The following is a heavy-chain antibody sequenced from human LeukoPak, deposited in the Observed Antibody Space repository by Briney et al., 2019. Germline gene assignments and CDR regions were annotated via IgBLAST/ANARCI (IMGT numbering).Heavy chain of an antibody. CDR3: ARDRGNWGLDY. Sequence: PSETLSLTCAVYGGSFSGYYWSWIRQPPGKGLEWIGEINHSGSTNYNPSLKSRVTISVDTSKNQFSLKLSSVTAADTAVYYCARDRGNWGLDYWGQGTLVTVSS. CDR2: INHSGST. J-gene: IGHJ4*02. D-gene: IGHD7-27*01. V-gene: IGHV4-34*01. CDR1: GGSFSGYY.